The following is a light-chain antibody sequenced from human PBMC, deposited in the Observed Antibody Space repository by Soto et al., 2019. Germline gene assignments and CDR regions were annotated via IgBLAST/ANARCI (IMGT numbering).Light chain of an antibody. CDR1: SSNIGSNY. CDR3: AAWDDSLSGPDVV. CDR2: RNN. V-gene: IGLV1-47*01. Sequence: QSVLTQPPSASGTPGQRVTISCSGSSSNIGSNYVYWYQQLPGTAPKLLIYRNNQRPSGVPDRFSGSKSGTSASLAISGLRSEDEAAYYCAAWDDSLSGPDVVFGGGTKVTVL. J-gene: IGLJ2*01.